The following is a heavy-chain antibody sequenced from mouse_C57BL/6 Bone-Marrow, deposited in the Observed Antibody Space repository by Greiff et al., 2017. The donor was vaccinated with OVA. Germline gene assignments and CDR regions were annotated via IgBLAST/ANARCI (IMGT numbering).Heavy chain of an antibody. CDR2: IYPGDGDT. V-gene: IGHV1-82*01. J-gene: IGHJ3*01. D-gene: IGHD2-5*01. Sequence: VMLVESGPELVKPGASVKISCKASGYAFSSSWMNWVKQRPGKGLEWIGRIYPGDGDTNYNGKFKGKATLTADKSSSTAYMQLSSLTSEDSAVYFCARESNFQFAYWGQGTLVTVSA. CDR1: GYAFSSSW. CDR3: ARESNFQFAY.